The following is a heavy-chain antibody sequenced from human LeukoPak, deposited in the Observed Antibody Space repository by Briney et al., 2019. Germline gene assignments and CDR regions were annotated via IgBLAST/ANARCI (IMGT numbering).Heavy chain of an antibody. V-gene: IGHV4-59*01. CDR1: GGSITSYY. CDR3: ARGGGLNYYYYYMDV. D-gene: IGHD6-25*01. Sequence: PSETLSLTCTVSGGSITSYYWSWIRQPPGKGLEWIGYIYYSGSTNYNPSLKSRVTISVDTSKNQFSLKLSSVTAADTAMYHCARGGGLNYYYYYMDVWGKGTTVTVSS. CDR2: IYYSGST. J-gene: IGHJ6*03.